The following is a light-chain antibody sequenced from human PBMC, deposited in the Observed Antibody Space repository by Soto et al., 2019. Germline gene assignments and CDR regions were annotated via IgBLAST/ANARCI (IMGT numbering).Light chain of an antibody. CDR1: QSLNSR. CDR2: GAS. V-gene: IGKV3-11*01. Sequence: EIVLTQSPATLSASVGDRVTLTCRAAQSLNSRLAWYQQKPGQAPRLLIYGASTRATGIPARFSGSGSGTEFTLTISSLEPEDSAVYYCQQRNVWPPVTFGQGTRLEIK. J-gene: IGKJ5*01. CDR3: QQRNVWPPVT.